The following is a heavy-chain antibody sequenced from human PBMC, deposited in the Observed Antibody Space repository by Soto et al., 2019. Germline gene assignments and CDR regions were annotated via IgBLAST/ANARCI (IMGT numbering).Heavy chain of an antibody. CDR3: AREVVDWQDFDY. V-gene: IGHV3-30-3*01. CDR2: ISVDGTKE. D-gene: IGHD2-15*01. Sequence: QVQLVESGGGVVQPGTSLRLSCVTSGFIFNNYALYWVRQAPGKGLEWVASISVDGTKENYADSVKGRCSISRDKSKNTLYLEMNSLTGEDTAVYYCAREVVDWQDFDYWGQGTLVTVSS. CDR1: GFIFNNYA. J-gene: IGHJ4*02.